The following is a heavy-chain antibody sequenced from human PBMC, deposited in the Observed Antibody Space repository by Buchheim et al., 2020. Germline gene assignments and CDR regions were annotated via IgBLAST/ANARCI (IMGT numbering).Heavy chain of an antibody. V-gene: IGHV4-39*01. CDR2: MYNSGST. D-gene: IGHD6-19*01. CDR1: GGSISGSDFY. CDR3: ARPRYSRGWYPFDY. J-gene: IGHJ4*02. Sequence: QLPLQESGPGLVKPSETLSLTCTVSGGSISGSDFYWGWIRQPPGKGLEWIGSMYNSGSTYYNPSLKSRVTISVDTSKNQFSLKLSSVTAADTAVYYCARPRYSRGWYPFDYWGQGTL.